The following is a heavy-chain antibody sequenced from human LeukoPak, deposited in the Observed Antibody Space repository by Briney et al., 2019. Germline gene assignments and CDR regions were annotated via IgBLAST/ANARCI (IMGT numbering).Heavy chain of an antibody. V-gene: IGHV3-7*01. CDR1: GFTFSSYW. D-gene: IGHD6-19*01. Sequence: SGRSLRLSCAASGFTFSSYWMSWVRQAPGKWLEWVANIKQDGSEKYYVDSVKGRFTISRDNAKNSLYLQMNSLRAEDTAVYYCAREEYSSGWYGPDYWGQGTLVTVSS. J-gene: IGHJ4*02. CDR3: AREEYSSGWYGPDY. CDR2: IKQDGSEK.